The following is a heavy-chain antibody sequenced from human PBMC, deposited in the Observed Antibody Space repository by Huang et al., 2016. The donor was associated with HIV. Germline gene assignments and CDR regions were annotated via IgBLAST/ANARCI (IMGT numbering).Heavy chain of an antibody. D-gene: IGHD3-10*01. CDR3: ARHREGPVAYYSGWGSHLNYMDV. Sequence: QLLLQESGPGLVKPSEALALTCAVSGGSIRSSDYHWGWIRQPPGKGLEWSGSIYLMGMTNYSPSLKSRVTIAVDTSKNLCFLNLTSMTAAETAGYYCARHREGPVAYYSGWGSHLNYMDVWGRGRTVVVSS. CDR2: IYLMGMT. J-gene: IGHJ6*03. CDR1: GGSIRSSDYH. V-gene: IGHV4-39*01.